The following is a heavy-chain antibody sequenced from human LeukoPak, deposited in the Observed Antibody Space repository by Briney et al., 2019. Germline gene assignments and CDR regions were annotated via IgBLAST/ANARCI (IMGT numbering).Heavy chain of an antibody. CDR1: GFTFSNYS. CDR2: ISSSSSYI. CDR3: ARVISVAGYDY. D-gene: IGHD6-19*01. Sequence: GGSLRLSCAASGFTFSNYSMNWVRQAPGKGLEWVSSISSSSSYIYYADSVKGRFTISRDNAKNSLYLQMNSLRAEDTAVYYCARVISVAGYDYWGQGTLVTVSS. V-gene: IGHV3-21*01. J-gene: IGHJ4*02.